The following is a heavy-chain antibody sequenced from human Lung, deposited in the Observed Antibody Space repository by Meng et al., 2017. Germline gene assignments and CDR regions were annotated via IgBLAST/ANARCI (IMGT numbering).Heavy chain of an antibody. Sequence: EGQLGGFGGGLVKPGGSLRLSCEGLGFTFSNAYMTRVRQVPGKRMEWVGRIKSKPGGETIDYAAHVKGRFTISRDDSRNTVYLQMNSLKTEDTAVYYCSGHIDYWGQGTLVTVSS. CDR3: SGHIDY. V-gene: IGHV3-15*01. CDR2: IKSKPGGETI. J-gene: IGHJ4*02. D-gene: IGHD2-15*01. CDR1: GFTFSNAY.